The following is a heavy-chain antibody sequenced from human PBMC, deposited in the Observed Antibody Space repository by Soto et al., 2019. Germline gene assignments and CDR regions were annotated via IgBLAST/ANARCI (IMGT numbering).Heavy chain of an antibody. Sequence: EASVKVSCKASGYTFTSYGISWVRQAPGQGLEWMGWISAYNGNTNYAQKLQGRVTMTTDTSTSTAYMELRSLRSDDTAVYYCARIGEYDFWSGYYNYYYGMDVWGQGTTVTVSS. CDR1: GYTFTSYG. V-gene: IGHV1-18*01. CDR3: ARIGEYDFWSGYYNYYYGMDV. D-gene: IGHD3-3*01. CDR2: ISAYNGNT. J-gene: IGHJ6*02.